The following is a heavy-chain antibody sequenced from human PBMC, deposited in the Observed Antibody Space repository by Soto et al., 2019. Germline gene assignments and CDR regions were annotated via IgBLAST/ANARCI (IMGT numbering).Heavy chain of an antibody. D-gene: IGHD4-17*01. CDR2: IYSGGST. J-gene: IGHJ4*02. CDR3: ARSDYGDPFDY. Sequence: EVQLVESGGGLVQPGGSLRLSCAASGFTVSSNYMSWVRQAPGKGLEWVSVIYSGGSTYYADSVKGRFTISRDNSKNTLYLQMNSLRVEDTAVYYCARSDYGDPFDYGGQGTLVTVSS. CDR1: GFTVSSNY. V-gene: IGHV3-66*01.